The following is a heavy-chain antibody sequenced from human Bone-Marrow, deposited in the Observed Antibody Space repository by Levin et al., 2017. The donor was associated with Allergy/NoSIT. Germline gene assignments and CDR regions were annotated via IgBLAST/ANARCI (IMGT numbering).Heavy chain of an antibody. Sequence: GGSLRLSCAASRFTFSAYSMSWVRQAPGKGLEWVSTISVNGGSTSYADSVKGRFTISRDNSKNTLYLQMNSLRAEDTAVYFCAKGAEQQLQRIAFDLWGQGTMVTVSS. CDR3: AKGAEQQLQRIAFDL. J-gene: IGHJ3*01. D-gene: IGHD6-13*01. V-gene: IGHV3-23*01. CDR2: ISVNGGST. CDR1: RFTFSAYS.